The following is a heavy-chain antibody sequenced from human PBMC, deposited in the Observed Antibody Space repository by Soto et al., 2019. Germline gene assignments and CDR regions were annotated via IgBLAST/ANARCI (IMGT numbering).Heavy chain of an antibody. D-gene: IGHD2-15*01. V-gene: IGHV3-11*01. Sequence: QVQLVESGGGLVKPGGSLRLSCAASGFTFSDYYMSWIRQAPGKGLEWVSYISSSGSTIYYADSVKGRFTISRDNAKNSLYLQMNSLRAEDTAVYYCARDVGYCSGGSCYEGLHYYYYMDVWGKGTTVTVSS. CDR3: ARDVGYCSGGSCYEGLHYYYYMDV. CDR2: ISSSGSTI. J-gene: IGHJ6*03. CDR1: GFTFSDYY.